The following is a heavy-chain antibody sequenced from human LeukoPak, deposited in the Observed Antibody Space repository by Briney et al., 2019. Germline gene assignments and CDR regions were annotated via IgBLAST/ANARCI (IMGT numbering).Heavy chain of an antibody. Sequence: SETPSLTCAVSGGSFSGYYWSWIRQPPGKGLEWTGEINHSGYTTYNPSLKSRVTMSVDMSKYQFSLKLSSVTAADTAVYYCARGRNYYENTGYDYYFDYWGQGTLVTVSS. V-gene: IGHV4-34*01. D-gene: IGHD3-22*01. CDR1: GGSFSGYY. CDR3: ARGRNYYENTGYDYYFDY. J-gene: IGHJ4*02. CDR2: INHSGYT.